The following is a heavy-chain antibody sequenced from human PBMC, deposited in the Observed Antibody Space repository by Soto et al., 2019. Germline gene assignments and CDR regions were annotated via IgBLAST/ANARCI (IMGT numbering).Heavy chain of an antibody. D-gene: IGHD3-3*01. CDR1: GVTFSSYA. J-gene: IGHJ4*02. V-gene: IGHV3-30-3*01. CDR3: ARGRADLWTGYYPYFDY. CDR2: ISYDGSTK. Sequence: GGSPRLSSAASGVTFSSYAGHWVRQAPGKGLHWVAVISYDGSTKYNAGSVKGRFTISRDNSKNTLYLQMNSLRVEDTAVYYCARGRADLWTGYYPYFDYWGQGTLVTVSS.